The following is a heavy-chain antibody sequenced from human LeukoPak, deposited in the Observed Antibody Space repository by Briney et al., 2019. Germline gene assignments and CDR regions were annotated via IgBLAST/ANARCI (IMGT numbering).Heavy chain of an antibody. CDR2: VYYSGST. V-gene: IGHV4-34*01. Sequence: PSETLSLTCAVYGGSFSGYYGSWIRQSPGKGLEWIGEVYYSGSTNYSPSLKSRVTISIDMSKNQFSLKLNSVTAADTAVYYCARAYDSEIVWGQGTLVTVSS. D-gene: IGHD3-10*01. J-gene: IGHJ4*02. CDR1: GGSFSGYY. CDR3: ARAYDSEIV.